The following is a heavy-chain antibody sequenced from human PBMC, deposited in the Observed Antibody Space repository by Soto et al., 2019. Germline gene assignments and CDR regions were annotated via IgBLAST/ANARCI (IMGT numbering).Heavy chain of an antibody. CDR3: ARADGYNYWPAWY. D-gene: IGHD5-12*01. V-gene: IGHV1-69*06. Sequence: QVQLVQSGAEVKKPGSSVKVSCKASGGTFSSYAISWVRQAPGQGLEWMGGIIPIFGTPTYAQKFQGRVTIIADKSTSTAYMELSSLTSEDTSLFYCARADGYNYWPAWYWGQGTLVTVSS. CDR2: IIPIFGTP. J-gene: IGHJ4*02. CDR1: GGTFSSYA.